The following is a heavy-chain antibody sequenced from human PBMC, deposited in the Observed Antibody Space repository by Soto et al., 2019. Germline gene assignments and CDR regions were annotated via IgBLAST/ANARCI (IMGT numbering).Heavy chain of an antibody. Sequence: ASVKVSCKASGYTFTSYGISWVRQAPGQGLEWMGWISAYNGNTNYAQKLQGRVTMTTDTSTSTAYMELRSLRSDDTAVYYCAREEIVAVPAAMPAVWFDPWGQGTLVTVSS. D-gene: IGHD2-2*01. J-gene: IGHJ5*02. CDR1: GYTFTSYG. CDR3: AREEIVAVPAAMPAVWFDP. V-gene: IGHV1-18*01. CDR2: ISAYNGNT.